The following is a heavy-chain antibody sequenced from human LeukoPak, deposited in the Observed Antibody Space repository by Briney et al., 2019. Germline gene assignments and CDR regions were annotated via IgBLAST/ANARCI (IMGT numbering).Heavy chain of an antibody. CDR2: ISGDGGST. D-gene: IGHD5-12*01. J-gene: IGHJ4*02. CDR3: AKDKRYSGYDPFDY. CDR1: GFTFDDYA. V-gene: IGHV3-43*02. Sequence: GGSLRLSCAASGFTFDDYAMHWVRQAPGKGLEWVSLISGDGGSTYYADSVKGRFTISRDNSKNSLYLQMNSLRTEDTALYYCAKDKRYSGYDPFDYWGQGTLVTVSS.